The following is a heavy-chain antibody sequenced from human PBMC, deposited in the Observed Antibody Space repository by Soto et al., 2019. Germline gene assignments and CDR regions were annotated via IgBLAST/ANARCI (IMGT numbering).Heavy chain of an antibody. CDR1: GYTFTSYA. D-gene: IGHD3-22*01. J-gene: IGHJ4*02. CDR3: ARGSGYYYWDDY. Sequence: QVQLVQSGAEEKKPGASVKVSCKASGYTFTSYAMHWVRQAPGQRLEWMGWINAGNGNTKYSQKFQGRVTITRDTSASTAYMEMSSLRSEDTAVYYCARGSGYYYWDDYWGQGTLVNVSS. CDR2: INAGNGNT. V-gene: IGHV1-3*05.